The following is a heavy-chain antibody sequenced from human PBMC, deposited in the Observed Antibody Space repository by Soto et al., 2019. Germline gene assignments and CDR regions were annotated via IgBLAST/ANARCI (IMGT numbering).Heavy chain of an antibody. Sequence: SETLSLTCTVSGGSVSSGSYYWSWIWQPPGKGLEWIGYIYYSGSTNYNPSLKSRVTISVDTSKNQFSLKLSSVTAADTAVYYCARGYCTNGVCQYNGSYFDYWGQGTLVTVSS. V-gene: IGHV4-61*01. CDR1: GGSVSSGSYY. CDR3: ARGYCTNGVCQYNGSYFDY. CDR2: IYYSGST. J-gene: IGHJ4*02. D-gene: IGHD2-8*01.